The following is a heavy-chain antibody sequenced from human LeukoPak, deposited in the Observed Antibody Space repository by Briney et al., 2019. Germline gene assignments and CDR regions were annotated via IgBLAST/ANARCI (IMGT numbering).Heavy chain of an antibody. V-gene: IGHV3-21*01. D-gene: IGHD4-17*01. CDR3: ARAGWTVTTVDY. Sequence: GGSLRLSXAASGFTFSSYSMNSVRQAPGKGLEWLSSISSSSSYIYYADSVKGRFTISRDNAKNSLYLQMNSLRAEDTAVYYCARAGWTVTTVDYWGQGTLVTVSS. CDR1: GFTFSSYS. CDR2: ISSSSSYI. J-gene: IGHJ4*02.